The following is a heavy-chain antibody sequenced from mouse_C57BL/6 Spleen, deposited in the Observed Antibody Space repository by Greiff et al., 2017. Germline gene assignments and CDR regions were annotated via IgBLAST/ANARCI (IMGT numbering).Heavy chain of an antibody. V-gene: IGHV1-50*01. CDR2: IDPSDSYT. J-gene: IGHJ2*01. CDR3: ARRHYYCSSYVDY. Sequence: QVQLQQPGAELVKPGASVKLSCKASGYTFTSYWMQWVKQRPGQGLEWIGEIDPSDSYTNYNQKFKGKATLTVDTSSSTAYMQLSSLTSEDSAVYYCARRHYYCSSYVDYWGQGTTLTVSS. D-gene: IGHD1-1*01. CDR1: GYTFTSYW.